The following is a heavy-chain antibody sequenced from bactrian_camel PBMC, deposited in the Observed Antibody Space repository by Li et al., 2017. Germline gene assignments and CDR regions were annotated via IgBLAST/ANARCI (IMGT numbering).Heavy chain of an antibody. CDR1: GVTTGAYC. CDR2: IYTISNSP. D-gene: IGHD3*01. CDR3: AADGSIWGHARRLRAAEYRH. Sequence: VESGGGSVQAGGSLRLSCAVSGVTTGAYCLGWFRQTPGKERETVATIYTISNSPHYAESMEGRFTISQHIAKNTLYLEMNSLKPEDSGVYYCAADGSIWGHARRLRAAEYRHWGQGTQVTVSS. V-gene: IGHV3-2*01. J-gene: IGHJ4*01.